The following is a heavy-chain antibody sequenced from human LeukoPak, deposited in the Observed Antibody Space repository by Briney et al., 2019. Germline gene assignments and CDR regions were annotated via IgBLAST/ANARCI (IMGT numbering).Heavy chain of an antibody. Sequence: SQTLSLTCAVSGASMSSGGFSWRWIRQPPGKGLEWIGFVFHSGSTHHNPSLKSRVTMSIDTSKNLFSLNLISVTAADTALYYCARQSFSGDFDYWGQGILVTVSS. CDR1: GASMSSGGFS. J-gene: IGHJ4*02. CDR3: ARQSFSGDFDY. D-gene: IGHD3-3*02. V-gene: IGHV4-30-2*01. CDR2: VFHSGST.